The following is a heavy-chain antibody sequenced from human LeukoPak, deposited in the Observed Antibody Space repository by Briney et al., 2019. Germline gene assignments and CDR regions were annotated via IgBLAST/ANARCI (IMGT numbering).Heavy chain of an antibody. V-gene: IGHV4-39*01. CDR2: IYYSGST. J-gene: IGHJ4*02. Sequence: SETLSLTCTVSGGSISSSSDYWGWIRQPPGKGLEWIGSIYYSGSTYHNPSLKSRVTISVDTSKNQFSLKLSSVTAADTAVYYCARLVATSPRFDYWGQGTMVTVSS. CDR1: GGSISSSSDY. D-gene: IGHD5-12*01. CDR3: ARLVATSPRFDY.